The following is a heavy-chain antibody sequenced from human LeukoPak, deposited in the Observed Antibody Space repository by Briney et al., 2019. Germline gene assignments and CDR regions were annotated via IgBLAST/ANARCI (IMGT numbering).Heavy chain of an antibody. CDR1: GGSISSGGYY. V-gene: IGHV4-31*03. D-gene: IGHD3-9*01. J-gene: IGHJ4*02. Sequence: SQTLSLTCTVSGGSISSGGYYWSWIRQHPGKGLAWIGYIYYSGSTYYNPSLKSRVTISVDTSKNQFSLKLSSVTAADTAVYYCARILTGYYPYFDYWGQGTLVTVSS. CDR3: ARILTGYYPYFDY. CDR2: IYYSGST.